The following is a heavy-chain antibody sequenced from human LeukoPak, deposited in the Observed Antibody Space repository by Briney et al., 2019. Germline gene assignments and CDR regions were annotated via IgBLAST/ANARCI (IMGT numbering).Heavy chain of an antibody. CDR3: ARQGAGEVVVVPAAMLNFDY. J-gene: IGHJ4*02. CDR1: GGSISSSSYY. D-gene: IGHD2-2*01. CDR2: IYYSGST. V-gene: IGHV4-39*01. Sequence: SETLSLTCTVSGGSISSSSYYGGWIRQPPGKGLEWIGSIYYSGSTYYHPSLKSRVTISVDTSKNQFSLKLSSVTAADTAVYYCARQGAGEVVVVPAAMLNFDYWGQGTLVTVSS.